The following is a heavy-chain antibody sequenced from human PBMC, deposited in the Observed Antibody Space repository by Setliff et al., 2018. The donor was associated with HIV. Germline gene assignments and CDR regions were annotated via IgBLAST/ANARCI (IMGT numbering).Heavy chain of an antibody. CDR1: GFMFNDYG. J-gene: IGHJ4*02. CDR3: ARDHYLGLDY. Sequence: GESLKISCVGSGFMFNDYGMSWVRQAPGKGLEWVAGISWDGIKTTYGDSVRGRFTISRDNVEKSVYLQMNRLRNEDTARYYCARDHYLGLDYWGQESLVTVSS. D-gene: IGHD7-27*01. V-gene: IGHV3-20*04. CDR2: ISWDGIKT.